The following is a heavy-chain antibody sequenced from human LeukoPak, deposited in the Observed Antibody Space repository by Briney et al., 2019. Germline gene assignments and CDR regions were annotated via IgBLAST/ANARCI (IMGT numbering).Heavy chain of an antibody. V-gene: IGHV1-2*02. Sequence: ASVKVSCKASGYTFTAYYMHWVRQAPGQGLEWMGWINPNSGGTRYAQKFQGRVTLTRDTSISTADMELSRLRSDDTAVYYCARDHMGDYWGQGTLVTVSS. CDR2: INPNSGGT. CDR3: ARDHMGDY. CDR1: GYTFTAYY. D-gene: IGHD1-26*01. J-gene: IGHJ4*02.